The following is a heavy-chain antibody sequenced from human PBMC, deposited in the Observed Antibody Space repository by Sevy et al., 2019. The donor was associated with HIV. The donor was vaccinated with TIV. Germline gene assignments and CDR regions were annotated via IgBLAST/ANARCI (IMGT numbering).Heavy chain of an antibody. Sequence: GGSLRLSCVASGFTFSRYWMHWVRQAPGKGLVWVSRINNDGSGTIYADSVKGRFTISRDNAKNTLYLQMHSLRAEDTAVYYCARGGIEHAHAFDIWGQGTLVTVSS. CDR1: GFTFSRYW. D-gene: IGHD2-15*01. J-gene: IGHJ3*02. CDR3: ARGGIEHAHAFDI. V-gene: IGHV3-74*01. CDR2: INNDGSGT.